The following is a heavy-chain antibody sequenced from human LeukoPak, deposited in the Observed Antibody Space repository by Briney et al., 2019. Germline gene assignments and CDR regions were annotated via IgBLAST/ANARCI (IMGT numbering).Heavy chain of an antibody. D-gene: IGHD4-17*01. CDR1: GFTFSNYA. CDR3: ARDPNGDYIGAFEF. Sequence: RGTLRRSSAASGFTFSNYAVMWVCQAPGQGLEWVSAITSGGGTRYADSVKGRFTISRDSSKNTLYLQMNSLRVEDTAQYFCARDPNGDYIGAFEFWGQGTGVTVSS. V-gene: IGHV3-23*01. CDR2: ITSGGGT. J-gene: IGHJ3*01.